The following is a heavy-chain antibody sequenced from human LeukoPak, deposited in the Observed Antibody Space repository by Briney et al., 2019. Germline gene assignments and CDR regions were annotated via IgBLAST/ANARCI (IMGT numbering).Heavy chain of an antibody. Sequence: TGGSLRLSCAASGFTFSSYAMHWVRQSPGKGLEWVAVIWYDETNKHYADSVKGRFTISRDNSKNTLHLQMNSLRAEDTAVYYCARWDLGGSSGHSGLDYWGQGTLVAVSS. J-gene: IGHJ4*02. CDR1: GFTFSSYA. CDR3: ARWDLGGSSGHSGLDY. CDR2: IWYDETNK. D-gene: IGHD3-22*01. V-gene: IGHV3-33*03.